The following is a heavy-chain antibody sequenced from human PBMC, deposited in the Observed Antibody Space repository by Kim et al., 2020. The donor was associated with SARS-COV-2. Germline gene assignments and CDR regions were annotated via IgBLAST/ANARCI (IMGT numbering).Heavy chain of an antibody. CDR3: AAGVAVAGTPDIYYYYYGMDV. V-gene: IGHV1-24*01. D-gene: IGHD6-19*01. J-gene: IGHJ6*02. CDR1: GYTLTELS. Sequence: ASVKVSCKVSGYTLTELSMHWVRQAPGKGLEGMGGFDPEDGETIYAQKFQGRVTMTEDTSTDTAYMELSSLRSEDTAVYYCAAGVAVAGTPDIYYYYYGMDVWGQGTTVTVSS. CDR2: FDPEDGET.